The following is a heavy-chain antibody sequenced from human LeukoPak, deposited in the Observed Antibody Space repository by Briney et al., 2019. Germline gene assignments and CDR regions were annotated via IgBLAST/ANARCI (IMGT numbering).Heavy chain of an antibody. V-gene: IGHV1-69*13. CDR3: ARGYSSSAAFDI. D-gene: IGHD6-6*01. CDR2: IIPIFGTA. J-gene: IGHJ3*02. CDR1: GGTSSSYA. Sequence: ASVKVSCKASGGTSSSYAISWVRQAPGQGLEWMGGIIPIFGTANYAQKFQGRVTITADESTSTAYMELSSLRSEDTAVYYCARGYSSSAAFDIWGQGTMVTVSS.